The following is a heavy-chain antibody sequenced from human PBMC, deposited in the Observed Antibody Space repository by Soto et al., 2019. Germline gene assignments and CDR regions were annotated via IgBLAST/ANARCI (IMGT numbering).Heavy chain of an antibody. J-gene: IGHJ5*02. D-gene: IGHD3-10*01. CDR1: GYKFTSYW. V-gene: IGHV5-51*01. CDR3: VRHRVTMLEDSFDP. CDR2: TYPGDTDT. Sequence: EEQLVQSGAEVRKTGESLKISCKGSGYKFTSYWIGWVRQKPGQGLVVMGITYPGDTDTSYSPSFQGQVTISVDSSISNAYLQWSRLEASDSAMYYCVRHRVTMLEDSFDPWGQGTLVTVSS.